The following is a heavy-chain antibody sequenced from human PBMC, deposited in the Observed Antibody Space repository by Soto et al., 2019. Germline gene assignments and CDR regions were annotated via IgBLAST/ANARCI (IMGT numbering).Heavy chain of an antibody. J-gene: IGHJ6*02. V-gene: IGHV4-30-2*01. CDR1: GGSINNCY. Sequence: PSETLSLTCVVSGGSINNCYWCWIRQPPGKGLEWIGYIYHSGSTYYNPSLKSRVTISVDRSKNQFSLKLSSVTAADTAVYYCARDQSIGMDVWGQGTTVTVSS. CDR2: IYHSGST. CDR3: ARDQSIGMDV.